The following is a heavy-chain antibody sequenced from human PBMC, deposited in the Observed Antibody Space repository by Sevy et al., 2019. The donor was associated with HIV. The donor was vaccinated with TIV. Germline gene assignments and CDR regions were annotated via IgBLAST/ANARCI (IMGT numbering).Heavy chain of an antibody. CDR2: IIPIFGTA. J-gene: IGHJ4*02. D-gene: IGHD3-22*01. V-gene: IGHV1-69*13. CDR1: GGTFSSYA. CDR3: ARDIISSLDATNGHYYDRSGYYSFDY. Sequence: ASVKVSCKASGGTFSSYAISWVRQAPGQGLEWMGGIIPIFGTANYAQKFKGRVTITADESRSTAYMELSRLRSEHTAVDYCARDIISSLDATNGHYYDRSGYYSFDYWGQGTLVTVSS.